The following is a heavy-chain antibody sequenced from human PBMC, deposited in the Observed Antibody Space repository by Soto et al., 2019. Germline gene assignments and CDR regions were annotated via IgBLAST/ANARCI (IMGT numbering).Heavy chain of an antibody. V-gene: IGHV1-8*01. CDR3: ARGRLRFLEWLPRARTKNMDV. CDR2: MNPNSGNT. J-gene: IGHJ6*03. D-gene: IGHD3-3*01. CDR1: GYTFTSYD. Sequence: GASVKVSCKASGYTFTSYDINWVRQATGQGLEWMGWMNPNSGNTGYAQKFQGRVTMTRNTSISTACMELSSLRSEDTAVYYCARGRLRFLEWLPRARTKNMDVWGKGTTVTVSS.